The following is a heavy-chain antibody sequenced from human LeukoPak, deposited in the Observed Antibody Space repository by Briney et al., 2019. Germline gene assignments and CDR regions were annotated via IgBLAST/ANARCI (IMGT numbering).Heavy chain of an antibody. CDR3: GKHPGPREQLLSGKWFEP. Sequence: PSETLSLTCTVSGGSISSSSYYWGWIRQPPGKGLEWIGSIYYSGSTYYNPSLKSRVIISVDTSKNQFSLKLSSVTAADTAVYYCGKHPGPREQLLSGKWFEPWGQGTLVTVSS. CDR1: GGSISSSSYY. CDR2: IYYSGST. V-gene: IGHV4-39*01. J-gene: IGHJ5*02. D-gene: IGHD2-2*01.